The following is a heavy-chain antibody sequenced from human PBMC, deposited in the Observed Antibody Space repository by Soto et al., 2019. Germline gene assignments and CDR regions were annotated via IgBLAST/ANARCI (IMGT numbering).Heavy chain of an antibody. CDR3: ARGLASVELDY. V-gene: IGHV4-59*01. Sequence: PSETLSLTCTVSGGSISSYYWSWIRQPPGKGLEWIGYIYYSGSTNYNPSLKSRVTISVDTSKNQFSLKLSSVTAADTAVYYCARGLASVELDYWGPGALVTVSS. J-gene: IGHJ4*02. CDR1: GGSISSYY. D-gene: IGHD6-19*01. CDR2: IYYSGST.